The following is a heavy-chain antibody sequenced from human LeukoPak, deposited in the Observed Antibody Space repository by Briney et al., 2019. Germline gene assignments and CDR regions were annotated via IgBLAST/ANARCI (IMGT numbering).Heavy chain of an antibody. D-gene: IGHD3-10*01. Sequence: ASVKVSCKASGYTFTSYGISWVRQAPGQGLEWMGWISAYNGNTNYAQKLQGRVTMTTDTSTSTAYMELRSLRSDDTAVYYCARVYYYGSGSYYNGWSPVDYWGQGTLVTVSS. CDR1: GYTFTSYG. J-gene: IGHJ4*02. V-gene: IGHV1-18*01. CDR3: ARVYYYGSGSYYNGWSPVDY. CDR2: ISAYNGNT.